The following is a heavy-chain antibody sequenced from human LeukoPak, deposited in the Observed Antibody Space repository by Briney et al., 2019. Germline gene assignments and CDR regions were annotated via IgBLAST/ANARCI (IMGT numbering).Heavy chain of an antibody. CDR3: ARELRSKSSFDY. Sequence: SETLSLTCTVSGGSVTRGAYSWTWIRQPVGKGLEWIGRIYFSGSTAYNPSLKSRVTISLDTSKNQFSLKLSSVTAADTAVYYCARELRSKSSFDYWGQGTLVTVSS. CDR2: IYFSGST. D-gene: IGHD2-21*01. J-gene: IGHJ4*02. V-gene: IGHV4-61*02. CDR1: GGSVTRGAYS.